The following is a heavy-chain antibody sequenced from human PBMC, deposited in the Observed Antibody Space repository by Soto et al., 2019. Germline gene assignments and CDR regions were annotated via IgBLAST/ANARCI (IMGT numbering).Heavy chain of an antibody. CDR2: IYYSGST. CDR1: GGSISSSSYY. V-gene: IGHV4-39*01. Sequence: SETLSLTCTVSGGSISSSSYYWGWIRQPPGKGLEWIGSIYYSGSTYYNPSLKSRVTISVDTSKNQFSLKLSSVTAADTAVYYCARRGSSSWYGYWGYGALI. CDR3: ARRGSSSWYGY. J-gene: IGHJ4*01. D-gene: IGHD6-13*01.